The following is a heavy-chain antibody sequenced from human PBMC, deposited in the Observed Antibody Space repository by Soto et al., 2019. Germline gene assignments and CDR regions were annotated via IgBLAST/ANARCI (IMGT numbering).Heavy chain of an antibody. Sequence: SVKVSCKASGGTFSSYTISWVRQAPGQGLEWMGRIIPILGIANYAQKFQGRVTITGDTSTSTVYMELSSLRSEDTAVYYCAREPLGGGFDWLGGFDYWGQGTLVTVSS. V-gene: IGHV1-69*04. CDR1: GGTFSSYT. D-gene: IGHD3-9*01. CDR2: IIPILGIA. CDR3: AREPLGGGFDWLGGFDY. J-gene: IGHJ4*02.